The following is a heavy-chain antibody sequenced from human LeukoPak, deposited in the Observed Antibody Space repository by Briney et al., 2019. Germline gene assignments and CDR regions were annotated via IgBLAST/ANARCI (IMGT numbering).Heavy chain of an antibody. D-gene: IGHD3-3*01. CDR2: ISGSGGST. CDR3: AKAPVRFLEWLLWYYFDY. V-gene: IGHV3-23*01. J-gene: IGHJ4*02. Sequence: PGGSLRLSCAASGFTFSSYAMSWVRQAPGKGLEWVSAISGSGGSTYYADSVKGRFTISRDNSKNTLYLQMNSLRAEDTAVYHCAKAPVRFLEWLLWYYFDYWGQGTLVTVSS. CDR1: GFTFSSYA.